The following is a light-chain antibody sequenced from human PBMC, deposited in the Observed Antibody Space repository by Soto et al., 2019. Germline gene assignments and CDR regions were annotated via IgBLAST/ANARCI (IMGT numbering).Light chain of an antibody. CDR2: EVS. Sequence: QSALTQPPSASGSPGQSVTISCTGTSSDVGGYDFVSWYLQQPGKAPKLLLYEVSKRPSGVPDRFSGSNSGNTASLTVSGLQAEDEADYYCSSYEGSNNFVFGTGTKLTVL. V-gene: IGLV2-8*01. J-gene: IGLJ1*01. CDR1: SSDVGGYDF. CDR3: SSYEGSNNFV.